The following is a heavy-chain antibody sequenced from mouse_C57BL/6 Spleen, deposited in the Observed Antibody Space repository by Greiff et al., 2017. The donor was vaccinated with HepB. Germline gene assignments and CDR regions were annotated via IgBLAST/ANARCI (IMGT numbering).Heavy chain of an antibody. V-gene: IGHV5-6*01. CDR1: GFTFSSYG. Sequence: EVRLVESGGDLVKPGGSLKLSCAASGFTFSSYGMSWVRQTPDKRLEWVATISSGGSYTYYPDSVKGGFTIPRDNAKNTLYLQLSSLKAEDTAMDDGGARCAYWGQGTLVTVSA. J-gene: IGHJ3*01. CDR3: GARCAY. CDR2: ISSGGSYT.